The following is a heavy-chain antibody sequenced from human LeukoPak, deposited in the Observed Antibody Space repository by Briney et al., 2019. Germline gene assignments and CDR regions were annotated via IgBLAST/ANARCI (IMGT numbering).Heavy chain of an antibody. CDR1: EFTFSSYW. CDR3: ARHSNDFWSGYYFDY. D-gene: IGHD3-3*01. J-gene: IGHJ4*02. V-gene: IGHV3-7*01. CDR2: IKQDGGEK. Sequence: GGSLRLSCAASEFTFSSYWMSWVRQAPGKGLEWVANIKQDGGEKYYLDSVKGRFTVSRDNAKNSLYLQMNSLRAEDTAVYYCARHSNDFWSGYYFDYWGQGTLVTVSS.